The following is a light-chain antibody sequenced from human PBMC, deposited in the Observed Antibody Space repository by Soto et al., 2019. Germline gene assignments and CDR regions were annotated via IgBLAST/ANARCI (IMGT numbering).Light chain of an antibody. J-gene: IGKJ4*01. V-gene: IGKV2-28*01. CDR3: MQVLQTPT. CDR1: QSLLHSDGYNY. CDR2: LAS. Sequence: EIVMTQAPLSLPVTPGEPASISCRSGQSLLHSDGYNYLAWYLQKPGHSPQLLIDLASNRASGVPDRFSGSGSGTDFTLRISRVEAEDAGVYYCMQVLQTPTFGGGTKVDIK.